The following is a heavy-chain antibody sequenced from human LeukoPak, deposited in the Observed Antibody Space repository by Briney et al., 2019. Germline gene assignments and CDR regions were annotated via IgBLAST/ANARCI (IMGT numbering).Heavy chain of an antibody. J-gene: IGHJ4*02. V-gene: IGHV1-2*02. CDR2: INPNSGGT. D-gene: IGHD4-17*01. CDR1: GYTFIDYY. CDR3: ATETTVTPRGVY. Sequence: ASVKVSCKASGYTFIDYYMQWVRQAPGQGLEWMGWINPNSGGTKYAQKFQGRATMTRDTSISTAYMELSSLGSDDTAVYYCATETTVTPRGVYWGQGTLVAVSS.